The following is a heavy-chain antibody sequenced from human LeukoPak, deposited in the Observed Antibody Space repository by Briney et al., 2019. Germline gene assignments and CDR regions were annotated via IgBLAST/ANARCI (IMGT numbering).Heavy chain of an antibody. CDR3: ARAPQPPGPVLSYMDV. D-gene: IGHD2/OR15-2a*01. V-gene: IGHV4-61*02. Sequence: SETLSLTCTVSGGSISSGSYYWSWIRQPAGKGLEWIGRIYTSGSTNYNPSLKSRVTMSVDTSKNQFSLKLSSVTAADTAVYYCARAPQPPGPVLSYMDVWGKGTTVTISS. CDR1: GGSISSGSYY. CDR2: IYTSGST. J-gene: IGHJ6*03.